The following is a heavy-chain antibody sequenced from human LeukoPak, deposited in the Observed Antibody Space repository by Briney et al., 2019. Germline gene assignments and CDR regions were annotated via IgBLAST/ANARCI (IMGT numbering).Heavy chain of an antibody. D-gene: IGHD3-10*01. CDR1: GFTFSDYY. CDR3: ARSQYGSGSYYSYYYYYGMDV. CDR2: ISSSSSYI. V-gene: IGHV3-11*06. Sequence: GGSLRLSCAASGFTFSDYYMSWIRQAPGKGLEWVSSISSSSSYIYYADSVKGRFTISRDNAKNSLYLQMNSLRAEDTAVYYCARSQYGSGSYYSYYYYYGMDVWGQGTTVTVSS. J-gene: IGHJ6*02.